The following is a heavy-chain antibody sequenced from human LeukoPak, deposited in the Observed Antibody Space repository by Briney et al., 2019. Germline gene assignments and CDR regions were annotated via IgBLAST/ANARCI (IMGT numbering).Heavy chain of an antibody. CDR3: ARGTHIVVVPAAMPNWFDP. Sequence: PVGSLRLSCAASGFTFSSYSMNWVRQAPGKGLEWVSSISSSSSYIYYADSVKGRFTISRDNAKNSLYLQMNSLRAEDTAVYYCARGTHIVVVPAAMPNWFDPWGQGTLVTVSS. V-gene: IGHV3-21*01. J-gene: IGHJ5*02. D-gene: IGHD2-2*01. CDR2: ISSSSSYI. CDR1: GFTFSSYS.